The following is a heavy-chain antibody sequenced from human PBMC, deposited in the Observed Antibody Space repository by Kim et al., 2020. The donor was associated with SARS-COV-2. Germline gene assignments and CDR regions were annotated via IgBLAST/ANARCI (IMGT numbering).Heavy chain of an antibody. Sequence: GGSLRLSFSASGFTFIDYAIHWVRRAPGMGLQYVSSTTRDGDGSFYADSVKDRFSIFRDNSKNILFLQMSGLRIEDTAIYYCVRYGRNYWAVHWGQGTLVSVS. CDR3: VRYGRNYWAVH. CDR1: GFTFIDYA. J-gene: IGHJ4*02. V-gene: IGHV3-64D*06. D-gene: IGHD1-7*01. CDR2: TTRDGDGS.